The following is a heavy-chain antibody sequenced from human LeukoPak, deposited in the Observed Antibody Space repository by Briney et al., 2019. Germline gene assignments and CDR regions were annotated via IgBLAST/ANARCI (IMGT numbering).Heavy chain of an antibody. CDR1: GYTLTELS. V-gene: IGHV1-24*01. CDR2: FDPEDGET. CDR3: ARDRAREITMVRGVIIDYFDY. Sequence: ASVKVSCKVSGYTLTELSMHWVRQAPGKGLEWMGGFDPEDGETIYAQKFQGRVTMTEDTSTDTAYMELSSLRSEDTAVYYCARDRAREITMVRGVIIDYFDYWGQGTLVTVSS. D-gene: IGHD3-10*01. J-gene: IGHJ4*02.